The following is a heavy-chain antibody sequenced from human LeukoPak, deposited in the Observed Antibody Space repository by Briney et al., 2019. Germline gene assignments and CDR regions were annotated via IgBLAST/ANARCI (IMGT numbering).Heavy chain of an antibody. V-gene: IGHV5-51*01. CDR3: ATTLDSSGYYYFDY. CDR1: GYSLASYW. D-gene: IGHD3-22*01. J-gene: IGHJ4*02. CDR2: IYPGDSDT. Sequence: GDSLMISCKGSGYSLASYWIGWVRQMPGKSLEWMGIIYPGDSDTRYSPSFRGQVTISADKSISTAYLQWSSLKASDTAIYYCATTLDSSGYYYFDYWGQGALVTVSS.